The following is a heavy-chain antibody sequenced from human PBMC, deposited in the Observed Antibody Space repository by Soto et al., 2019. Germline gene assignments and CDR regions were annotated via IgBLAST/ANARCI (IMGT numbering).Heavy chain of an antibody. V-gene: IGHV3-30*18. Sequence: QVQLVESGGGVVQPGRSLRLSCAASGFTFSTYGMHWVRQAPGKGLEWVAVISYDGNIKYYADSVKGRFTISRDNSKNTLDLQMNSLRAEDTAVYYCAKDRDVVVVGATYGMDVWGQGTTVTVSS. D-gene: IGHD2-15*01. CDR2: ISYDGNIK. CDR3: AKDRDVVVVGATYGMDV. J-gene: IGHJ6*02. CDR1: GFTFSTYG.